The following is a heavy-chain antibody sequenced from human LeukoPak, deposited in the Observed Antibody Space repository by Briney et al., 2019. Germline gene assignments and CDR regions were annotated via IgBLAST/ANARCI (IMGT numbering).Heavy chain of an antibody. CDR1: GFTFSSYG. V-gene: IGHV3-30*02. Sequence: GGSLRLSCAASGFTFSSYGMHWVRQAPGKGLEWVAFIRYDGSNKYYADSVKGRFTISRDNSKNTLYLQMNSLRAEDTAVYYCAKLDSSSWYYYYYGMDVWGQGTTVTVSS. CDR2: IRYDGSNK. J-gene: IGHJ6*01. CDR3: AKLDSSSWYYYYYGMDV. D-gene: IGHD6-13*01.